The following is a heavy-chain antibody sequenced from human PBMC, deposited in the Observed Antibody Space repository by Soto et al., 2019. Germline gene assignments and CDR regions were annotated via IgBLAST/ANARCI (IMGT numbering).Heavy chain of an antibody. Sequence: ASVKVSCKASGYTFTSYYMHWVRQAPGQGLEWMGIINPSGGSTSYAQKFKGRVTMTRDTSTSTVYMERSSLRSEDTAVYYCARADVAVAGTPWGQGTLVTVSS. CDR1: GYTFTSYY. V-gene: IGHV1-46*03. D-gene: IGHD6-19*01. CDR2: INPSGGST. CDR3: ARADVAVAGTP. J-gene: IGHJ1*01.